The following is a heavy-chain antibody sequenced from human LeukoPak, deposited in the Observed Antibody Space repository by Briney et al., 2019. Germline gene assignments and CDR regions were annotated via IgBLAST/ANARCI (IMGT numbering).Heavy chain of an antibody. Sequence: PGGSLRLSCAASGFTFSSYGMHWVRQAPGKGLEWVAVISYDGSNKYYADSVKGRFTISRDNSKNTLYLQMNSLRAEDTAVYYCAKDRGSYGFDYWGQGTLVTVSS. CDR2: ISYDGSNK. V-gene: IGHV3-30*18. CDR3: AKDRGSYGFDY. J-gene: IGHJ4*02. D-gene: IGHD1-26*01. CDR1: GFTFSSYG.